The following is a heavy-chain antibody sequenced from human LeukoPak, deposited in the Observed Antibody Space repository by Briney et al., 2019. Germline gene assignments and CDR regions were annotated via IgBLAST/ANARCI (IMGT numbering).Heavy chain of an antibody. CDR2: IRSKPKSYAT. J-gene: IGHJ4*02. D-gene: IGHD5-24*01. Sequence: GGSLKLSCAASGFFFSGSGIHWVRQASGKGLEWIGRIRSKPKSYATAYAASVKCRFTVSRDDSKNTAYLQMDSLEAEDTAVYYCARLEEMTTVSTSFDFWGQGTLVTVSS. CDR1: GFFFSGSG. V-gene: IGHV3-73*01. CDR3: ARLEEMTTVSTSFDF.